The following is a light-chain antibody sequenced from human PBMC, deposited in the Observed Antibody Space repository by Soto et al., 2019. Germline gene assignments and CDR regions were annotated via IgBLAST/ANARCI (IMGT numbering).Light chain of an antibody. Sequence: EIVMTQSPGTLSVSPGERATLSCRASQSVSNDLAWYQHKPGQAPRLLIYGASTRATGIPARISGSGSGTELTLTISSLQSEDVAVYYCQQYNNWPPATFGGGTKVEIK. CDR1: QSVSND. V-gene: IGKV3-15*01. J-gene: IGKJ4*01. CDR2: GAS. CDR3: QQYNNWPPAT.